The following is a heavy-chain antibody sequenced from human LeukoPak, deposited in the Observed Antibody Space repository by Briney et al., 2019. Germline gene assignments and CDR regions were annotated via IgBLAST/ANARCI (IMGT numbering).Heavy chain of an antibody. D-gene: IGHD2-2*01. V-gene: IGHV3-7*01. CDR2: IKQDGSEK. CDR1: GFTFSSYW. CDR3: ARVVVVPAAYYFDY. Sequence: GGSLRLSCVASGFTFSSYWMSWVRQAPGKGLEWVANIKQDGSEKYYVDSVKGRFTISRDNAKNSLYLQMNSLRAEDTAVYYCARVVVVPAAYYFDYWGQGTLVTVSS. J-gene: IGHJ4*02.